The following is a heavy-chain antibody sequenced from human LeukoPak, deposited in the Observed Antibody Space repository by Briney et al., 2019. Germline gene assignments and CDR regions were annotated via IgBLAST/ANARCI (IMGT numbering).Heavy chain of an antibody. CDR1: GGSFSGYY. Sequence: SETLSLTCAVYGGSFSGYYCSWIRPPPGKGLEWIGEINHSGSTNYNPCLKSRATISVDTPKNQFSLKLSSVTAPDTAVYYCARFSSYCTNCVCGGNYFDYWGQGTLVTVSS. J-gene: IGHJ4*02. CDR3: ARFSSYCTNCVCGGNYFDY. CDR2: INHSGST. D-gene: IGHD2-8*01. V-gene: IGHV4-34*01.